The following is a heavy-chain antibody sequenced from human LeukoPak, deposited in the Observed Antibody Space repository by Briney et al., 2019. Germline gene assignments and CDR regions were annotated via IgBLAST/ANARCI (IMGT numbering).Heavy chain of an antibody. D-gene: IGHD3-3*01. CDR2: INHSGST. CDR1: GGSFSGYY. CDR3: ARKSGYRHLNWFDP. Sequence: SETLSLTCAVYGGSFSGYYWSWIRQPPGKGPEWIGEINHSGSTNYNPSLKSRVTISVDTSKNQFSLKLSSVTAADTAVYYCARKSGYRHLNWFDPWGQGTLVTVSS. J-gene: IGHJ5*02. V-gene: IGHV4-34*01.